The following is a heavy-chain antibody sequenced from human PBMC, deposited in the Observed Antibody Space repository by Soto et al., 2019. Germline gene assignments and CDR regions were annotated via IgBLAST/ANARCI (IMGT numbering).Heavy chain of an antibody. V-gene: IGHV1-69*13. CDR1: GGTFSSYA. CDR3: ARFPITSRYSSSSGWFDP. CDR2: IIPIFGTA. J-gene: IGHJ5*02. D-gene: IGHD6-6*01. Sequence: SVKVSCKASGGTFSSYAISWVRQAPGQGLEWMGGIIPIFGTANYAQKFQGRVTITADESTSTAYMELSSLRSEDTAVYYCARFPITSRYSSSSGWFDPWGQGTLVTVSS.